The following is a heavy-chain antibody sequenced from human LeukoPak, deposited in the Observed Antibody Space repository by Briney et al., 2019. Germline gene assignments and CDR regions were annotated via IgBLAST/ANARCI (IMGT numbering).Heavy chain of an antibody. J-gene: IGHJ4*02. V-gene: IGHV4-39*07. D-gene: IGHD3-22*01. CDR2: IYYSGST. CDR1: GGSISSSRYY. Sequence: SETLSLTCTVSGGSISSSRYYWGWIRQSPGKGLEWIGSIYYSGSTYYNPSLKSRVTISVDTSKNQFSLKLSSVTAADTAVYYCARTYYYDSSGYYRCFDYWGQGTLVTVSS. CDR3: ARTYYYDSSGYYRCFDY.